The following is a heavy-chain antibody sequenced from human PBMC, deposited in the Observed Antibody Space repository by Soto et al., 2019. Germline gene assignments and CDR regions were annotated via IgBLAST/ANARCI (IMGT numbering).Heavy chain of an antibody. CDR2: INPKSGGT. J-gene: IGHJ4*02. V-gene: IGHV1-2*04. Sequence: ASVKVSCKASGYSFTDYHIHWVRQAPGQGLEWLGRINPKSGGTSTAQKFQGWVTMTMDTSISTASMELTRLTSADTAVYYCARDRAYYESSGLYFDYWGQGTLVTVSS. D-gene: IGHD3-22*01. CDR3: ARDRAYYESSGLYFDY. CDR1: GYSFTDYH.